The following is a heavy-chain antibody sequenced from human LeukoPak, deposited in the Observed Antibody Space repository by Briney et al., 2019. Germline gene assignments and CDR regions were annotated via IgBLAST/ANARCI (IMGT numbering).Heavy chain of an antibody. Sequence: PSETLSLTCTVSGGSISSYYWSWIRQPPGKGLEWIGYIYYSGSTNYNPSLKSRVTISVDTSKNQFSLKLSSVTAADTAVYYCARSGVGWHFDWLALGYYGMDVWGQGTTVTVSS. CDR3: ARSGVGWHFDWLALGYYGMDV. J-gene: IGHJ6*02. CDR2: IYYSGST. V-gene: IGHV4-59*01. CDR1: GGSISSYY. D-gene: IGHD3-9*01.